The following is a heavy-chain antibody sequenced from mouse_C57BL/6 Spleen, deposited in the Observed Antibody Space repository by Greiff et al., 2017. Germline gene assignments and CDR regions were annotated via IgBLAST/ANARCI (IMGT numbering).Heavy chain of an antibody. CDR2: INPNNGGT. CDR3: ARWGTTDMDY. V-gene: IGHV1-26*01. J-gene: IGHJ4*01. Sequence: EVKLMESGPELVKPGASVKISCKASGYTFTDYYMNWVKQSHGKSLEWIGDINPNNGGTSYNQKFKGKATLTVDKSSSTAYMELRSLTSEDSAVYYCARWGTTDMDYWGQGTSVTVSS. CDR1: GYTFTDYY. D-gene: IGHD1-1*01.